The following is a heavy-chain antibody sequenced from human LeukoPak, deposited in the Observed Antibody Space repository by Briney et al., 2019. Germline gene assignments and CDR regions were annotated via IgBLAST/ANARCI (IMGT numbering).Heavy chain of an antibody. Sequence: ASVKVSCKASGYTFTGYYMHWVRQAPGQGLEWMGWINPNSGGTNYAQKFQGRVTMTRDTSISTAYMELSRLRSDDTAVYYCARDLFGCSGGSCYTYFDYWGQGTLVTVSS. D-gene: IGHD2-15*01. CDR3: ARDLFGCSGGSCYTYFDY. V-gene: IGHV1-2*02. CDR2: INPNSGGT. J-gene: IGHJ4*02. CDR1: GYTFTGYY.